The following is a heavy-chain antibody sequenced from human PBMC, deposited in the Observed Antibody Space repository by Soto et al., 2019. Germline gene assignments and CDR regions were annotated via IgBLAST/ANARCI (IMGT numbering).Heavy chain of an antibody. D-gene: IGHD4-17*01. V-gene: IGHV4-4*02. J-gene: IGHJ4*02. CDR2: IYHTETT. CDR1: GDSVSSSFW. Sequence: TLSLTCAVSGDSVSSSFWWTWVRQPPGKGLEWIGEIYHTETTNYAPSLKSRVTISLDKSMNQFSLRFNSVTPADTAVYYCARYDFGTFDNWGQGIRVTVSS. CDR3: ARYDFGTFDN.